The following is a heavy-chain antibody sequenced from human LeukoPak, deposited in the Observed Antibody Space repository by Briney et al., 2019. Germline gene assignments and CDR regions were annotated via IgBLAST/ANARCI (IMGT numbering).Heavy chain of an antibody. CDR2: IIPIFGTA. CDR3: ARALRIAARPEYYYYMDV. J-gene: IGHJ6*03. V-gene: IGHV1-69*05. D-gene: IGHD6-6*01. CDR1: GGTFSSYA. Sequence: SVKVSCKASGGTFSSYAISWVRQAPGQGLEWIGGIIPIFGTANYAQKFQGRVTITTDESTSTAYMELSSLRSEDPAVYYCARALRIAARPEYYYYMDVWGKGTTVTVSS.